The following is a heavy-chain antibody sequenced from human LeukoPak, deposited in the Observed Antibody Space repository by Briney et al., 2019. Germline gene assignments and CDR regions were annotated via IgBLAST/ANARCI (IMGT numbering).Heavy chain of an antibody. V-gene: IGHV3-23*01. CDR1: RFTFSSYA. J-gene: IGHJ4*02. CDR2: VSGNGAGT. Sequence: GGSLRLSCAASRFTFSSYAMSWVRQAPGKGLEWVSGVSGNGAGTYYADSVKGRFTISRDNSKNTLYLQMNSLRAEDTAVYYCAKARYYYGSGSYGPFDYWGQGTLVTVSS. D-gene: IGHD3-10*01. CDR3: AKARYYYGSGSYGPFDY.